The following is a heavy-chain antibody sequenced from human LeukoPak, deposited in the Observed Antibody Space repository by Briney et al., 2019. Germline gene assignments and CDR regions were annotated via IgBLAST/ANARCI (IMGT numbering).Heavy chain of an antibody. CDR1: GFPFSSYW. J-gene: IGHJ4*02. Sequence: GGSLRLSCVASGFPFSSYWMTWARQAPGKGLEWVANIKQDGSKKSYVDSVKGRFTISRDNAKNSLYLQMNSLRAEDTAIYYCTRVGYIDEGIDYWGQGTLVTVSS. D-gene: IGHD5-24*01. CDR2: IKQDGSKK. V-gene: IGHV3-7*04. CDR3: TRVGYIDEGIDY.